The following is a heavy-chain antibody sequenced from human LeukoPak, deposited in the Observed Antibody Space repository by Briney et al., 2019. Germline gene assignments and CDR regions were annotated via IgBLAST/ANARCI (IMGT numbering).Heavy chain of an antibody. V-gene: IGHV3-7*01. CDR3: TTETYRRFDY. Sequence: GGSLRLPCAASGFTFSSYWMSWVRQAPGKGLEWVADIKQDGSERYYVDSVKGRFTISRDNAKNSLYLQIDSLRAEDTAVYYCTTETYRRFDYWGQGTLVTVSS. CDR1: GFTFSSYW. J-gene: IGHJ4*02. CDR2: IKQDGSER.